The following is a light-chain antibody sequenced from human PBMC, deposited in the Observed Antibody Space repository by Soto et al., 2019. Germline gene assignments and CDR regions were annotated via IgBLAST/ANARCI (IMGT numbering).Light chain of an antibody. CDR2: WAS. J-gene: IGKJ2*01. Sequence: DIGMTQSPDSLAVSLGERATINCKSSQSVLYNSNNKNYIAWYQQKPGQPPKLLIYWASTRQSGVPDRFSGSGSGTDFTLTISSLQAADVAVYYCQQYYSIPYTFGQGTKLEI. CDR3: QQYYSIPYT. V-gene: IGKV4-1*01. CDR1: QSVLYNSNNKNY.